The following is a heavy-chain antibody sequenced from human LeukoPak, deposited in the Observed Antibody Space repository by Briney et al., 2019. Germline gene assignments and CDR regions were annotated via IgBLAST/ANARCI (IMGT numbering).Heavy chain of an antibody. CDR2: ISSSGSTI. V-gene: IGHV3-48*03. D-gene: IGHD3-10*02. CDR1: GFTFSSYE. J-gene: IGHJ6*04. CDR3: AELGITMIGGV. Sequence: GGSLRLSWAASGFTFSSYEMNWVRQAPGKGLEWVSYISSSGSTIYYADSVKGRFTISRDNAKNSLYLQMNSLRAEDTAVYYCAELGITMIGGVWGKGTTVTVSS.